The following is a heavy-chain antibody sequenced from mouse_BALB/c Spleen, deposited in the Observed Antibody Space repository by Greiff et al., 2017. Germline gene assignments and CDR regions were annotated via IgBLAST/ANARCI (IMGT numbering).Heavy chain of an antibody. CDR1: GYTFSSYW. V-gene: IGHV1-9*01. CDR2: ILPGSGST. Sequence: VQGVESGAELMKPGASVKISCKATGYTFSSYWIEWVKQRPGHGLEWIGEILPGSGSTNYNEKFKGKATFTADTSSNTAYMQLSSLTSEDSAVYYCARKMITTAMDYWGQGTSVTVSS. D-gene: IGHD2-4*01. J-gene: IGHJ4*01. CDR3: ARKMITTAMDY.